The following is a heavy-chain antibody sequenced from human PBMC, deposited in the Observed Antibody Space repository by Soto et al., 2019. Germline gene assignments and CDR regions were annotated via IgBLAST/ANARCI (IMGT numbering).Heavy chain of an antibody. J-gene: IGHJ3*02. CDR3: ARDASGGEVRVGSAFDI. D-gene: IGHD3-16*01. V-gene: IGHV3-33*01. Sequence: QVQLVESGGGVVQPGRSLRLSCAASGFTFSSYGMHWVRQAPGKGLEWVAVIWYDGSNKYYEDSVKGRFTISRDNSKNTLYLQINSRRAEDTAVYCYARDASGGEVRVGSAFDIWGQGTMVTVSS. CDR2: IWYDGSNK. CDR1: GFTFSSYG.